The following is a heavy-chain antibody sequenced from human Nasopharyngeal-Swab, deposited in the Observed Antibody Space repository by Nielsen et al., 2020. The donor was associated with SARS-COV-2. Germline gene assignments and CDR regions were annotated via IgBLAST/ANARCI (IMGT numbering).Heavy chain of an antibody. Sequence: SVKVSCKASGGTFSSYAISWVRQAPGQGLEWMGRIIPILGIANYAQKFQGRVTITADKSTSIAYMELSSLRSEDTAVYYCAREIMITFGGVIVESFAYFDYWGQGTLVTVSS. CDR2: IIPILGIA. V-gene: IGHV1-69*04. D-gene: IGHD3-16*02. CDR1: GGTFSSYA. J-gene: IGHJ4*02. CDR3: AREIMITFGGVIVESFAYFDY.